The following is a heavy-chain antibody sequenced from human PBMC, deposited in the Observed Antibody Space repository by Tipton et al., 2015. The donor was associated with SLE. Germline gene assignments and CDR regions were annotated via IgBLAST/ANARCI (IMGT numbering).Heavy chain of an antibody. CDR2: IYYSGAT. D-gene: IGHD2-15*01. CDR3: ARSLGAGFCSGGNCFEPLDY. V-gene: IGHV4-39*07. J-gene: IGHJ4*02. Sequence: TLSLTCTVSGGSISSSNYYWGWIRQPPGKGLEWIGSIYYSGATYYNPSLQSRVTMSADTSKNQFSLKLNSVTAVDTAIYYCARSLGAGFCSGGNCFEPLDYWGQGILVTVSS. CDR1: GGSISSSNYY.